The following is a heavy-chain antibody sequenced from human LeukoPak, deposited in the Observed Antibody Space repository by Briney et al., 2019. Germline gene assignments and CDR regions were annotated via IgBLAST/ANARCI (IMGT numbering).Heavy chain of an antibody. Sequence: PGGSLRLSCAASGFTFTNYGMNWVRQAPGKGLEWVSGITPDAGRTYYADSVKGRFTISRDSSKNTLYLQVNSLRAEDTAVYYCAKEVVAAAFVYWGQGTLVTVSS. J-gene: IGHJ4*02. CDR1: GFTFTNYG. CDR2: ITPDAGRT. CDR3: AKEVVAAAFVY. D-gene: IGHD2-15*01. V-gene: IGHV3-23*01.